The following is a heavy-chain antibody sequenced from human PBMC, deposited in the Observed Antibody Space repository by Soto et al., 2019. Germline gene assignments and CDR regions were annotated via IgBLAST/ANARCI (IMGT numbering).Heavy chain of an antibody. D-gene: IGHD7-27*01. Sequence: VQLLESGGDLVQPGGSLRLSCVASGFILNSYAMSWVRQAPGKGLEWVSTIGGTDGDSDGVPWYEDSVKGRFTISRDSSANTLFLHMDNLRAEDSALYYCVKRGRNWGAFDFWGQGTTVVVSS. V-gene: IGHV3-23*01. CDR3: VKRGRNWGAFDF. CDR2: IGGTDGDSDGVP. CDR1: GFILNSYA. J-gene: IGHJ3*01.